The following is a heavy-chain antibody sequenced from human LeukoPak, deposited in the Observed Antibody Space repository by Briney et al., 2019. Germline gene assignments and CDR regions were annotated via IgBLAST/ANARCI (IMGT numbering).Heavy chain of an antibody. Sequence: GGSLRLSCAASGFTFSSYGMHWVRQAPGKGLEWVAVISYDGSNKYYADSVKGRFTISRDNSKNTLYLQMNSLRAEDTAVYYCAKDLFGIADLGYYYGMDVWGQGTTVTVS. V-gene: IGHV3-30*18. CDR3: AKDLFGIADLGYYYGMDV. CDR2: ISYDGSNK. CDR1: GFTFSSYG. D-gene: IGHD6-13*01. J-gene: IGHJ6*02.